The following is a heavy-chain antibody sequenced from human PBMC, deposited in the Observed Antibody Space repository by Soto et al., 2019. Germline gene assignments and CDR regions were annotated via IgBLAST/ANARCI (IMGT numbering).Heavy chain of an antibody. CDR3: ARDGGCRDGYTVGCNWFDP. Sequence: GGSLRLSCAASGFTFSDYAMHWVRQAPGRGLEWVAVVSHDGRNTHYADSVKGRFTISRDNSKNTLSLQMNSLRAEDTAVYYCARDGGCRDGYTVGCNWFDPWGQGTLVTVSS. CDR2: VSHDGRNT. J-gene: IGHJ5*02. D-gene: IGHD5-12*01. V-gene: IGHV3-30*03. CDR1: GFTFSDYA.